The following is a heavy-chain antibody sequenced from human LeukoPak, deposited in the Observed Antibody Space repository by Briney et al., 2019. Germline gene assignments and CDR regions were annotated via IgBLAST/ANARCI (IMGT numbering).Heavy chain of an antibody. Sequence: AAVKVSCKASGYTFTSSGISWVRQAPGQGLGWMGWISTYTGYSKYAQNLQGRVTMTADKSTSTAYMELSSLRSDDTAVYYCAKNSSGGYSDYWGQGTLVTVSS. CDR2: ISTYTGYS. D-gene: IGHD6-19*01. CDR3: AKNSSGGYSDY. V-gene: IGHV1-18*01. J-gene: IGHJ4*02. CDR1: GYTFTSSG.